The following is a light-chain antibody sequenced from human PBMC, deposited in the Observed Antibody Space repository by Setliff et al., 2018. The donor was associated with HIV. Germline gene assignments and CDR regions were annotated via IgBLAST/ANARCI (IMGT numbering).Light chain of an antibody. J-gene: IGLJ1*01. CDR3: SSYAITNTLP. Sequence: QSALTQPASVSGSPGQSITISCTGTSRDVSGYNYVSWYQQHPGKAPKLIIYEVRNRPSGVSNRYSGSKSGNTASLTISGLQTEDEADYYCSSYAITNTLPFGTGTKVTVL. CDR1: SRDVSGYNY. CDR2: EVR. V-gene: IGLV2-14*01.